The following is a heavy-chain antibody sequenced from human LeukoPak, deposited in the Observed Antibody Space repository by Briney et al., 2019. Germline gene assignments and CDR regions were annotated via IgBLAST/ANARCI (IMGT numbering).Heavy chain of an antibody. Sequence: ASVKGSCKASGYTFTSYAMHWVRQAPGQRLEWMGWINAGNGNTKYSQKFQGRVTITRDTSASTAYMELSSLRSEDTAVYYCARGVVHYSSSWYSHFDYWGQGTLLTVSS. J-gene: IGHJ4*02. CDR1: GYTFTSYA. CDR2: INAGNGNT. D-gene: IGHD6-13*01. CDR3: ARGVVHYSSSWYSHFDY. V-gene: IGHV1-3*01.